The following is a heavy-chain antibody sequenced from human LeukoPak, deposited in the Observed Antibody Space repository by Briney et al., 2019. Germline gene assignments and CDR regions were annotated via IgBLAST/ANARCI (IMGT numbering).Heavy chain of an antibody. Sequence: GGSLRLSCAASGFTFSSYGMHWVRQAPGKGLEWVAFIRYDGSNKYYADSVKGRFTISRDNSKNTLYLQMNSLRAEDTAVYYCARERIAAAYTGEYFQHWGQGTLVTVSS. D-gene: IGHD6-13*01. CDR2: IRYDGSNK. CDR3: ARERIAAAYTGEYFQH. CDR1: GFTFSSYG. J-gene: IGHJ1*01. V-gene: IGHV3-30*02.